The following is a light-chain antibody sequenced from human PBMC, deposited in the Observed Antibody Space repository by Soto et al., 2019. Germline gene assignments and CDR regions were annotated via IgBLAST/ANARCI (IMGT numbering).Light chain of an antibody. CDR2: GNS. CDR3: QSYDTSLRGYV. CDR1: SSNIGAGYD. V-gene: IGLV1-40*01. J-gene: IGLJ1*01. Sequence: QSVLTQPPSVSGAPGQRVTISCTGSSSNIGAGYDIHWYQQVPGTAPKPLIYGNSNRPSGVPDRFSGSKSGTSASLAITGLQAEDEADYYCQSYDTSLRGYVFGPGTKLTVL.